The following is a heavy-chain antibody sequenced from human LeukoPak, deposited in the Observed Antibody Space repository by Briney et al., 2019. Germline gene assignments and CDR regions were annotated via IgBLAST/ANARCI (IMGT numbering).Heavy chain of an antibody. D-gene: IGHD2-8*01. V-gene: IGHV4-4*07. Sequence: SETLSLTCIVSGGSIKNYFWSWIRQPAGKGLEWIGRIYTTTGITDYKPSLRSRVSISADMSKNQFSLKLSSVTAADTATYYCAKYDPGSLVLWGQGTLVTVSS. CDR1: GGSIKNYF. CDR3: AKYDPGSLVL. CDR2: IYTTTGIT. J-gene: IGHJ4*02.